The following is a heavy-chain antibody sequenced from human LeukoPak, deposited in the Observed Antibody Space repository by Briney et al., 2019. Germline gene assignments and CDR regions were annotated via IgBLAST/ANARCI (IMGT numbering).Heavy chain of an antibody. CDR2: INPNSGGT. D-gene: IGHD2-15*01. CDR3: ARDPGYCSGGSCYPYYFDY. Sequence: WASVKVSCKASGYTFTGYYMHWVRQAPGQGLEWIGWINPNSGGTNYAQKFQGRVTMTRDTSISTAYMELSRLRSDDTAVYYCARDPGYCSGGSCYPYYFDYWGQGTLVTVSS. CDR1: GYTFTGYY. V-gene: IGHV1-2*02. J-gene: IGHJ4*02.